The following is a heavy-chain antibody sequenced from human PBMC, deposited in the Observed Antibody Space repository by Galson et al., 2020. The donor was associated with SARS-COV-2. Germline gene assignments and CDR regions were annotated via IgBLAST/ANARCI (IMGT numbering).Heavy chain of an antibody. V-gene: IGHV3-53*01. CDR2: VYSGERT. CDR3: VTRPWEVGS. D-gene: IGHD6-6*01. CDR1: GFPVSDDY. Sequence: GESLKISCAVSGFPVSDDYMSWVRQAPGKGLEWVSAVYSGERTFYADSVKGRFTISRDSSKNTLYFQMNGLRVEDTAVYYCVTRPWEVGSWGQGTLVTVSS. J-gene: IGHJ1*01.